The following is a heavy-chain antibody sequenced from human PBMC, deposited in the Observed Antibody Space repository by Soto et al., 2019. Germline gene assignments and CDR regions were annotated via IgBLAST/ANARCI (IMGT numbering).Heavy chain of an antibody. Sequence: SETLSLTCTVSGGSISSGGYYWSWIRQHPGKGLEWIGYIYYSGSTYYNPSLKSRVTISVDTSKNQFSLKLSSVTAADTAVYYCARGSDTAMGYYFDYWGQGTLVTVSS. CDR1: GGSISSGGYY. CDR3: ARGSDTAMGYYFDY. V-gene: IGHV4-31*03. J-gene: IGHJ4*02. CDR2: IYYSGST. D-gene: IGHD5-18*01.